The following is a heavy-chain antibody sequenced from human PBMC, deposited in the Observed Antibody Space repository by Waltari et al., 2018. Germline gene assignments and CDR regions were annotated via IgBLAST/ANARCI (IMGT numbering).Heavy chain of an antibody. CDR3: ARQRGYNYGYVDY. V-gene: IGHV4-39*01. J-gene: IGHJ4*02. D-gene: IGHD5-18*01. CDR2: IYYSGST. Sequence: QLQLQESGPGLVKPSETLSLTCTVSGGSISSSGYYWGWIRQPPGKGLGWIGSIYYSGSTYYNPSLKSRVTISVYTSKNQFSLKLSSVTAADTAVYYCARQRGYNYGYVDYWGQGTLVTVSS. CDR1: GGSISSSGYY.